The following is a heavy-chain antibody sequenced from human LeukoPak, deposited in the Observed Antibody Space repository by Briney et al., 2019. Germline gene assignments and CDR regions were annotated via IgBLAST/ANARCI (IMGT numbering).Heavy chain of an antibody. CDR3: ATEYYDFWSGYYRFDY. J-gene: IGHJ4*02. V-gene: IGHV3-23*01. CDR2: ISGSGGST. D-gene: IGHD3-3*01. CDR1: GFTFSSYA. Sequence: GGSLRLSCAASGFTFSSYAMSWVRQAPGKELEWVSAISGSGGSTYYADSVKGRFTISRDNSKNTLYLQMNSLRAEDTAVYYCATEYYDFWSGYYRFDYWGQGTLVTVSS.